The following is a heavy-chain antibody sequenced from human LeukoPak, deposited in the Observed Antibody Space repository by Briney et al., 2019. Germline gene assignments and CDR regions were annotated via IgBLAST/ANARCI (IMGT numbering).Heavy chain of an antibody. CDR2: INPNSGGT. D-gene: IGHD4-23*01. Sequence: ASVKVSCKASGYTFTGYYMHWVRQAPGQGLEWMGWINPNSGGTNYAQKFQGRVTMTRDTSISTAYMELSRLRSDDTAVYYYAREGVFGTVVKGNDAFDIWGQGTVVTVSS. J-gene: IGHJ3*02. CDR1: GYTFTGYY. CDR3: AREGVFGTVVKGNDAFDI. V-gene: IGHV1-2*02.